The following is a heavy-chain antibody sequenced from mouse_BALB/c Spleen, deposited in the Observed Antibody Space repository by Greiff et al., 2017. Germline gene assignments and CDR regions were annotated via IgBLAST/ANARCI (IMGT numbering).Heavy chain of an antibody. CDR2: ISSGSSTI. J-gene: IGHJ3*01. CDR3: ARRGTTVPFAY. Sequence: EVKLVESGGGLVQPGGSRKLSCAASGFTFSSFGMHWVRQAPEKGLEWVAYISSGSSTIYYADTVKGRFTISRDNPKNTLFLQMTSLRSEDTAMYYCARRGTTVPFAYWGQGTLVTVSA. D-gene: IGHD1-1*01. CDR1: GFTFSSFG. V-gene: IGHV5-17*02.